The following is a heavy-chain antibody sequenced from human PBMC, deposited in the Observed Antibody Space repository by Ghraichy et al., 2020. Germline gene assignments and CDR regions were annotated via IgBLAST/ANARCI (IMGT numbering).Heavy chain of an antibody. V-gene: IGHV6-1*01. CDR2: TFYRSKWYN. CDR1: GDSVSSKGAA. Sequence: SQTLSLTCAISGDSVSSKGAAWNWIRQSPSRGLEWLGRTFYRSKWYNDYAVSVKSRITINPDTSKNQFSLHLTSVTPEDTAVYYCARDGKLGLDALHIWGQGTMVTVSS. J-gene: IGHJ3*02. D-gene: IGHD6-13*01. CDR3: ARDGKLGLDALHI.